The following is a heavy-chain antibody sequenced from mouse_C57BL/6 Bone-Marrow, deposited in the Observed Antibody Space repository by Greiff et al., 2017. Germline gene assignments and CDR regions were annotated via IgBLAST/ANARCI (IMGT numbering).Heavy chain of an antibody. CDR2: IDPENGET. CDR1: GFNITDYY. V-gene: IGHV14-2*01. CDR3: ARSAPYEGNSYWDFDV. Sequence: EVQLQQSGAELVKPGASVKLSCTASGFNITDYYMHWVKQRTEQGLEWIGRIDPENGETKSAPKFQGTDTITADTSSNTAYLQLSSLTSEDTAVYYCARSAPYEGNSYWDFDVWGTGTTVTVSS. J-gene: IGHJ1*03. D-gene: IGHD2-10*01.